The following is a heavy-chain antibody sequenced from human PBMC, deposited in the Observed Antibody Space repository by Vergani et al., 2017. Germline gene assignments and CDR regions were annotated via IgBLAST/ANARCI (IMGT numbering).Heavy chain of an antibody. V-gene: IGHV1-46*01. D-gene: IGHD3-3*01. CDR2: INPSGGST. CDR3: ARAELRFLELDV. J-gene: IGHJ6*04. Sequence: QVQLVQSGAEVKKPGASVKVSRKASGYTFTSYYMHWVRQAPGQGLEWMGIINPSGGSTSYAQKFQGRVTMTRDTSTSTVYMELSSLRSEDTAVYYCARAELRFLELDVWGKGTTVTVSS. CDR1: GYTFTSYY.